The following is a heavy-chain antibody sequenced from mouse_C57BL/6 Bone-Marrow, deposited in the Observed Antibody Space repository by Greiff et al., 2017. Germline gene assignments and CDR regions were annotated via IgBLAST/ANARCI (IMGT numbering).Heavy chain of an antibody. CDR2: ISSGGSYT. D-gene: IGHD1-1*01. Sequence: EVKLEESGGDLVKPGGSLKLSCAASGFTFSSYGMSWVRQTPDKRLEWVATISSGGSYTYYPDSVKGRFTISRDNAKNTLYLQMRSLKSEDTAMYYCARRYYGSGGYFDYWGQGTTLTVSS. J-gene: IGHJ2*01. CDR1: GFTFSSYG. V-gene: IGHV5-6*02. CDR3: ARRYYGSGGYFDY.